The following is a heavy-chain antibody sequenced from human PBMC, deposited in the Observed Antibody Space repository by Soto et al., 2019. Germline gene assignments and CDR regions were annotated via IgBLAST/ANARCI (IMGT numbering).Heavy chain of an antibody. CDR3: ASADSSGCSPRNAFDI. Sequence: ASVKVSCKASGYTFTSYGISWVRQAPGQGLEWMGWISAYNGNTNYAQKLQGRVTMTTDTSTSTAYMELRSLRSDDTAVYYCASADSSGCSPRNAFDIWGQGTMVTVSS. V-gene: IGHV1-18*01. D-gene: IGHD6-19*01. J-gene: IGHJ3*02. CDR1: GYTFTSYG. CDR2: ISAYNGNT.